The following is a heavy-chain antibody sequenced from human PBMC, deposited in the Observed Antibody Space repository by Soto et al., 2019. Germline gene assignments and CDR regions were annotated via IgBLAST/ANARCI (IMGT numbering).Heavy chain of an antibody. J-gene: IGHJ3*02. CDR1: GFTFSSYG. CDR2: IWYDGSNK. V-gene: IGHV3-33*01. CDR3: ARDVVATIPEAFDI. D-gene: IGHD5-12*01. Sequence: QVQLVESGGGVVQPGRSLRLSCAASGFTFSSYGMLWVRQAPGKGLEWVAVIWYDGSNKYYADSVKGRFTISRDNSKNTLYLQMNSLRAEDTAVYYCARDVVATIPEAFDIWGQGTMVTVSS.